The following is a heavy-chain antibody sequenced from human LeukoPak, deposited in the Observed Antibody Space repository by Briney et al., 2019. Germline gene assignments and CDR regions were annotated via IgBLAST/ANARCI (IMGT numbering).Heavy chain of an antibody. Sequence: SETLSLTCTVSGVSISSYYWSWIRQPAGKGLEWIGRIYTSGSTNYNPSLKSRVTISVDTSKNQFSLKLSSVTAADTAVYYCARDSTTYYYYYYMDVWGKGTTVTISS. J-gene: IGHJ6*03. D-gene: IGHD1-14*01. CDR2: IYTSGST. V-gene: IGHV4-4*07. CDR3: ARDSTTYYYYYYMDV. CDR1: GVSISSYY.